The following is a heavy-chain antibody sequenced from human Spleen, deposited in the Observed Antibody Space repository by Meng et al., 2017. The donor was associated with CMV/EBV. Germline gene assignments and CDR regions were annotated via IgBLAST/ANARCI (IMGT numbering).Heavy chain of an antibody. J-gene: IGHJ4*02. Sequence: VSGFTFSDYYMSWIRQAPGKGLEWVSYISSSGSTIYYADSVKGRFTISRDNAKNSLYLQMNSLRAEDTAVYYCARASWTAAGRLDYWGQGTLVTVSS. D-gene: IGHD6-13*01. V-gene: IGHV3-11*04. CDR1: GFTFSDYY. CDR3: ARASWTAAGRLDY. CDR2: ISSSGSTI.